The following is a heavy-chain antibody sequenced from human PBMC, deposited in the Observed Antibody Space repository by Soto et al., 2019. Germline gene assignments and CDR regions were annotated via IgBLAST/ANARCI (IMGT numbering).Heavy chain of an antibody. Sequence: QVQLVQSGAEVRKPGSSVKVSCKASGDTFSFYSINWVRQAPGLGLEWMGRINPIISMSNYAQRFQGRVTMTADKSTSTAYMELSGLRSEDTAIYYFASSYGSGYRAFDYWGQGALVTVSS. J-gene: IGHJ4*02. V-gene: IGHV1-69*02. CDR2: INPIISMS. CDR1: GDTFSFYS. D-gene: IGHD3-10*01. CDR3: ASSYGSGYRAFDY.